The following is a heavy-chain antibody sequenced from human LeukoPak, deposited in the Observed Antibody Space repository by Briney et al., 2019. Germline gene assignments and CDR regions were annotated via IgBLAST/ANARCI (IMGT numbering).Heavy chain of an antibody. J-gene: IGHJ4*02. CDR1: GYTFTGYY. V-gene: IGHV1-2*02. CDR2: INPNSGGT. D-gene: IGHD3-22*01. Sequence: ASVKVSCKASGYTFTGYYMHWVRQAPGQGLEWMGWINPNSGGTNYAQKFQGRVTMTRDTSISTAYMDLSSLGSDDTAVYYCARVPDRKGPLDYWGQGTLVTVSS. CDR3: ARVPDRKGPLDY.